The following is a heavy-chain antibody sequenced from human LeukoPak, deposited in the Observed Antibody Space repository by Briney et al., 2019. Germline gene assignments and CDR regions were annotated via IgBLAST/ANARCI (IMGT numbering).Heavy chain of an antibody. CDR1: GFTFSNYE. J-gene: IGHJ4*02. CDR2: ISSSGSTI. CDR3: AKDPREKVATLLPDY. D-gene: IGHD5-12*01. Sequence: GGSLRLSCAASGFTFSNYEMNWVRQAPGKGLEWVSYISSSGSTIYYADSVKGRFTISRDNSQNTLYLQMNSLRAEDTAVYYCAKDPREKVATLLPDYWGQGTLVTVSS. V-gene: IGHV3-48*03.